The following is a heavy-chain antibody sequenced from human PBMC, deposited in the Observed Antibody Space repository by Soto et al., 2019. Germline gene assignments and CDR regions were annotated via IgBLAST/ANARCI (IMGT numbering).Heavy chain of an antibody. D-gene: IGHD1-26*01. Sequence: ASVKVSCKXSGYTFTGYYMHWVRQAPGQGLEWMGWINPNSGGTNYAQKLQGRATMTTDTSTSTAYMELRSLRSDDTAVYYCAREGGQWELPDDFDYWGQGTLVTVSS. J-gene: IGHJ4*02. V-gene: IGHV1-2*02. CDR3: AREGGQWELPDDFDY. CDR2: INPNSGGT. CDR1: GYTFTGYY.